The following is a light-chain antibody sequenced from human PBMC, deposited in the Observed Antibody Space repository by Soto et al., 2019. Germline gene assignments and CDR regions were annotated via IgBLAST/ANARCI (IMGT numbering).Light chain of an antibody. Sequence: ETVLTQSPGTLSWSPGERATLSCRASQSVSNNWIAWYQQKPGQAPRLLIYGASSRATGIPDRFSGSGSGKDFTLTISRLEPEDVAVYYCQQYGSSPLTFGGGTNVEIK. CDR1: QSVSNNW. V-gene: IGKV3-20*01. J-gene: IGKJ4*01. CDR2: GAS. CDR3: QQYGSSPLT.